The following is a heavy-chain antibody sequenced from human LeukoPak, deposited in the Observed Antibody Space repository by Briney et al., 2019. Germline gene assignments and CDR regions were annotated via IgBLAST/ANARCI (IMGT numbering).Heavy chain of an antibody. CDR1: GFTFSDYA. J-gene: IGHJ4*02. D-gene: IGHD6-19*01. V-gene: IGHV3-23*01. Sequence: GGSLRLSWAASGFTFSDYAMSWVRQAPGKGLEWVSIFSTNSGALYATSVKGRFTTSRDNSRNTLYLQMDSLGVDDTAIYYCAKANRGWYFKEYFFDYWGLGTPVTVSS. CDR2: FSTNSGA. CDR3: AKANRGWYFKEYFFDY.